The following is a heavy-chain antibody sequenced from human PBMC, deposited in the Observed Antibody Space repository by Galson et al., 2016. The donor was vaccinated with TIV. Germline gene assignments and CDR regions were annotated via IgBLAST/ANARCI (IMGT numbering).Heavy chain of an antibody. Sequence: SLRLSCAASGFTFSDYSMSWLRQAPGKGLEWISYISGSGITTYYAASVKGRFTISRDNAKNSLFLYMNSRRAEDTAVYYCATGLVPPAIDYWRQGNLLTASS. J-gene: IGHJ4*02. CDR2: ISGSGITT. D-gene: IGHD2-2*02. V-gene: IGHV3-11*01. CDR3: ATGLVPPAIDY. CDR1: GFTFSDYS.